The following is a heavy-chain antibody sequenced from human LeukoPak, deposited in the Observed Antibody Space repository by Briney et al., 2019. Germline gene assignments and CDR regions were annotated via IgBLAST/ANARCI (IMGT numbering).Heavy chain of an antibody. V-gene: IGHV4-59*08. CDR1: GGSISSYY. J-gene: IGHJ5*02. CDR3: ARHSDLPWFGESMSYNWFDP. CDR2: IYYSGST. D-gene: IGHD3-10*01. Sequence: SETLSLTCTVSGGSISSYYWSWIRQPPGKGLEWIGYIYYSGSTNYNPSLKSRVTISVDTSKNQFSLKLSSVTAADTAVYYCARHSDLPWFGESMSYNWFDPWGQGTLVTVSS.